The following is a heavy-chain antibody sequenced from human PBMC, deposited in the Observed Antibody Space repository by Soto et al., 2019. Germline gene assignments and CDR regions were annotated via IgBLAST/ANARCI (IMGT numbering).Heavy chain of an antibody. J-gene: IGHJ5*02. CDR1: GFTFDAYA. D-gene: IGHD3-3*01. CDR3: AKDRKGFWSGYGSGFDP. Sequence: EVQLVESGGGLVQPGRSLRLSCAASGFTFDAYAMHWVRQAPGKGLEWVSGISWISGSIVYADSVKGRFTITRDNAKKSLYLQMNSLRAEDTALYYCAKDRKGFWSGYGSGFDPWGQGTLVTVSS. V-gene: IGHV3-9*01. CDR2: ISWISGSI.